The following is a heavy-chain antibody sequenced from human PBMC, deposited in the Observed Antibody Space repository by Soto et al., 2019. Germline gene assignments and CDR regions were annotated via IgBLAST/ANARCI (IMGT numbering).Heavy chain of an antibody. CDR1: GYSFTSYW. Sequence: SLKISCKGSGYSFTSYWISWVRQMPGKGLEWMGRIDPSDSYTNYSPSFQGHVTISADKSISTAYLQWSSLKASDTAMYYCARQNDYKSWFDTWGQGTLVTVSS. J-gene: IGHJ5*02. D-gene: IGHD4-4*01. CDR2: IDPSDSYT. V-gene: IGHV5-10-1*01. CDR3: ARQNDYKSWFDT.